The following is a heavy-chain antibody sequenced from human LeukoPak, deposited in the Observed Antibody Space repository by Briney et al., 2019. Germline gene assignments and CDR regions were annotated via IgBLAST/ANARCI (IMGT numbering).Heavy chain of an antibody. CDR3: ARHYVVVPAAIPDYYGMDV. D-gene: IGHD2-2*01. J-gene: IGHJ6*02. CDR2: IYPGDSDT. Sequence: GESLKISCKGSGYSINNYWIGWVRQMPGKGLEWMGIIYPGDSDTRYSPSFQGQVTISADKSISTAYLQWSSLKASDTAMYYCARHYVVVPAAIPDYYGMDVWGQGTTVTVSS. CDR1: GYSINNYW. V-gene: IGHV5-51*01.